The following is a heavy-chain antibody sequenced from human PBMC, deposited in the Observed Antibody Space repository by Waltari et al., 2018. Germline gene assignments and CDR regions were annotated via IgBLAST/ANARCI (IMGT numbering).Heavy chain of an antibody. D-gene: IGHD6-13*01. CDR3: ARDPAAGIGGYYYYGMDV. Sequence: QVQLVESGGGVVQPGRSLRLSCAASGFTFSSYGMHWVRQAPGKGLEWVAVIWYDGSNKYYADSVKGRFTISRDNSKNTLYLQMNSLRAEDTAVYYCARDPAAGIGGYYYYGMDVWGQGTTVTVSS. V-gene: IGHV3-33*01. J-gene: IGHJ6*02. CDR1: GFTFSSYG. CDR2: IWYDGSNK.